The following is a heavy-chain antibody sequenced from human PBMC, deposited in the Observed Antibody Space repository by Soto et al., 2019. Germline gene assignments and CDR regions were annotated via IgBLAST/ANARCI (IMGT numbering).Heavy chain of an antibody. CDR2: IYYSGST. CDR3: ARDRPVYYYGMDV. J-gene: IGHJ6*02. Sequence: SETLSLTCTVSGGSISSGGYYWSWIRQHPGKGLEWIGYIYYSGSTYYNPSLKSRVTISVDTSKNQFSLKLSSVTAADTAVYYCARDRPVYYYGMDVWGQGTTVTVSS. V-gene: IGHV4-31*03. CDR1: GGSISSGGYY.